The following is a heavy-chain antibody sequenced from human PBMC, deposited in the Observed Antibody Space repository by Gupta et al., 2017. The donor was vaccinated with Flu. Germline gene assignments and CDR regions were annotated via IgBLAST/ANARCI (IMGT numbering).Heavy chain of an antibody. CDR2: ISHDGSNK. V-gene: IGHV3-30*18. D-gene: IGHD1-14*01. CDR3: AKSSLRRETLHFYGMDV. J-gene: IGHJ6*02. CDR1: AFTFSNHG. Sequence: QGQLVESRGGVVQRGESLKLSWSATAFTFSNHGMHWVRQAPGKGLEWAAVISHDGSNKFYADSVKGRFTISRDDSRNTLYLQMNSLTVEDTAVYFCAKSSLRRETLHFYGMDVWGQGTTGTVYS.